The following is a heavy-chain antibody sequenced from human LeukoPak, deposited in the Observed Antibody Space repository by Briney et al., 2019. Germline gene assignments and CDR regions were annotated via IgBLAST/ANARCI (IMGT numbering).Heavy chain of an antibody. D-gene: IGHD3-10*01. V-gene: IGHV4-4*07. J-gene: IGHJ5*01. CDR1: GGSVNSYY. CDR3: ARDSGTSGEVKFDP. Sequence: SETLSLTCTVSGGSVNSYYLSWIRQPAGKTLEWIGRIYDGGSTNYNPSLKSRVTMSVDTSKNQISLKLKSVTAADTAVYYCARDSGTSGEVKFDPWGQGNLVNGSS. CDR2: IYDGGST.